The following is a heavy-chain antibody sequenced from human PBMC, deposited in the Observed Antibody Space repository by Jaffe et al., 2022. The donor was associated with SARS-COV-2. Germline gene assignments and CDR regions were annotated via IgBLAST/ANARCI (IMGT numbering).Heavy chain of an antibody. Sequence: EVQLLESGGGLVQPGGSLRLSCAASGFTFSVYAMSWVRQAPGKGLEWVSGISGSGGNTFYADSVKARFTISRDNSQNTLLLQMNSLGAEDTAIYYCAKISGDIVLAPAAMGRKRVLTSHFDYWGQGTLVTVSS. CDR2: ISGSGGNT. J-gene: IGHJ4*02. CDR3: AKISGDIVLAPAAMGRKRVLTSHFDY. D-gene: IGHD2-2*01. CDR1: GFTFSVYA. V-gene: IGHV3-23*01.